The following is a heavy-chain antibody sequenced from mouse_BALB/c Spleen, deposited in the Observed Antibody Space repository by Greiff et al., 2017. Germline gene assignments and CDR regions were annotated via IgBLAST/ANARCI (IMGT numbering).Heavy chain of an antibody. J-gene: IGHJ4*01. CDR2: ISYSGST. V-gene: IGHV3-2*02. CDR1: GYSITSDYA. Sequence: EVKLVESGPGLVKPSQSLSLTCTVTGYSITSDYAWNWIRQFPGNKLEWMGYISYSGSTSYNPSLKSRISITRDTSKNQFFLQLNSVTTEDTATYYCARRVTEGAMDYWGQGTSVTVSS. D-gene: IGHD2-1*01. CDR3: ARRVTEGAMDY.